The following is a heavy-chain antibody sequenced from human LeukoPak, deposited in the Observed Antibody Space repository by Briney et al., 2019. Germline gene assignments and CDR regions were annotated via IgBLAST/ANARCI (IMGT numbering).Heavy chain of an antibody. V-gene: IGHV4-30-4*01. CDR3: ARAPVVGQGGY. CDR1: GGSIRSSYYY. D-gene: IGHD2-15*01. CDR2: IYYSGST. J-gene: IGHJ4*02. Sequence: SETLSLTCTVSGGSIRSSYYYWSWIRQPPGKGLEWIGYIYYSGSTNYNPSLKSRVTISKDTSKNQFSLKLSSVTAADTAVYYCARAPVVGQGGYWGQGTLVTVSS.